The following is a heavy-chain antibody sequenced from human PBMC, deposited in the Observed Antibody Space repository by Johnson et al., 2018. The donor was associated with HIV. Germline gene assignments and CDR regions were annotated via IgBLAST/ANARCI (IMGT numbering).Heavy chain of an antibody. V-gene: IGHV3-66*01. J-gene: IGHJ3*02. D-gene: IGHD6-13*01. CDR2: IYSGGST. Sequence: VQLVESGGGLVQPGGSLRLSCAASGFTVSSNYMSWVRQAPGKGLEWVSVIYSGGSTYYADSVKGRFTISRDNSKNTLYLQMNRLRAKDTAVYYCARGWAASRTFDIWGQGTMVTVSS. CDR3: ARGWAASRTFDI. CDR1: GFTVSSNY.